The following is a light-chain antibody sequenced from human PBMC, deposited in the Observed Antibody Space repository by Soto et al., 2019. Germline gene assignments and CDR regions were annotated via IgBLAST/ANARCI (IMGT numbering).Light chain of an antibody. CDR3: SSYSSRGTLV. CDR1: SSDVGGHNF. Sequence: QSALTQPASVSGSPGQSITISCTGTSSDVGGHNFVSWYQQHPGRAPKLMIYDVRNRPSGVSNRFYGSKSANTASLTISGIHYEDEADYYCSSYSSRGTLVFGGGTNLTVL. J-gene: IGLJ2*01. V-gene: IGLV2-14*01. CDR2: DVR.